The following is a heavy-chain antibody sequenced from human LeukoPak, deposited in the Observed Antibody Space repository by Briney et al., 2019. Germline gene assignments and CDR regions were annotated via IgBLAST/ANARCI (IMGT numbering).Heavy chain of an antibody. D-gene: IGHD3-22*01. CDR3: ARGRNTMIP. CDR2: INHSGST. V-gene: IGHV4-34*01. J-gene: IGHJ4*02. Sequence: PSETLSLTCAVCGGSFSGYYWSWIRQPPGKGLEWIGEINHSGSTNYNPSLKSRVTISVDTSKNQFSLKLSSVTAADTAVYYCARGRNTMIPWGQGTLVTVSS. CDR1: GGSFSGYY.